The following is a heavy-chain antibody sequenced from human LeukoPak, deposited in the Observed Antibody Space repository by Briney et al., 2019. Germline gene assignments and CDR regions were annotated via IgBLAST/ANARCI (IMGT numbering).Heavy chain of an antibody. V-gene: IGHV1-18*01. D-gene: IGHD3-10*01. Sequence: ASVKVSCKASGYTFTSYGISWVRQAPGQGLEWMGWISAYNGNTDYAQKLQGRDTMTTDTSTSTAYMELRSLRSDDTAVYYCARDLLWFGELLPPYYYGMDVWGQGTTVTVSS. CDR3: ARDLLWFGELLPPYYYGMDV. J-gene: IGHJ6*02. CDR2: ISAYNGNT. CDR1: GYTFTSYG.